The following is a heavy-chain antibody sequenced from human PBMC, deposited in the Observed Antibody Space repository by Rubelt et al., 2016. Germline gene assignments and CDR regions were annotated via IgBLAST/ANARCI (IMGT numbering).Heavy chain of an antibody. D-gene: IGHD2-2*01. CDR2: ISSSSSYI. CDR3: ARPYKDCSSTSCQSYYYYMDV. Sequence: GKGLEWVSSISSSSSYIYYADSVKGRFTISRDNAKNSLYLQMNSLRAEDTAVYYCARPYKDCSSTSCQSYYYYMDVWGKGTTVTVSS. V-gene: IGHV3-21*01. J-gene: IGHJ6*03.